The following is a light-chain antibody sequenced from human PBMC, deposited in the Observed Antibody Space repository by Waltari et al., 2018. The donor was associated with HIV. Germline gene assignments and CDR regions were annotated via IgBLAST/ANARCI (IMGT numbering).Light chain of an antibody. CDR1: SGPVPTNYY. CDR2: STN. CDR3: VLYMGSGIWV. J-gene: IGLJ3*02. V-gene: IGLV8-61*01. Sequence: QTVVTQEPSFSVSPGGTVTLTCGLSSGPVPTNYYPSWYQQTPGQAPRTLIYSTNTRSSGVPDRFSGSILGNKAALTITGAQADDESDYYCVLYMGSGIWVFGGGTKLTVL.